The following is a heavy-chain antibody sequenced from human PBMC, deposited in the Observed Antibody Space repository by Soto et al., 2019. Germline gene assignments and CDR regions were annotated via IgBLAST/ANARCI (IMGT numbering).Heavy chain of an antibody. D-gene: IGHD4-17*01. CDR2: ISSNGGTT. V-gene: IGHV3-64D*08. CDR3: ARDIYGDYRFYYYYYGMDV. Sequence: PGGSLRLSCSASGFSFSSFTMHWVRQAPGKGLEYVSTISSNGGTTYYADSVKGRFTISRDNSKNTLYLQMSSLRAEDTAVYYCARDIYGDYRFYYYYYGMDVWGQGTTVTVSS. J-gene: IGHJ6*02. CDR1: GFSFSSFT.